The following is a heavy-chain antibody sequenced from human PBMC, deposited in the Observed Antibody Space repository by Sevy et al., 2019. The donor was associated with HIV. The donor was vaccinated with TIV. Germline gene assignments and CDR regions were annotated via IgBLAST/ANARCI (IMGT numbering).Heavy chain of an antibody. V-gene: IGHV2-5*01. CDR2: IYWNDDK. CDR1: GFSLSTSGVG. D-gene: IGHD3-16*01. CDR3: AHRRGYDYELGPYYYYGMDV. J-gene: IGHJ6*02. Sequence: SGPTLVNPTQTLTLTCTFSGFSLSTSGVGVGWIRQPPGKALEWLALIYWNDDKRYSPSLKSRLTITKDTSKNQVVLTMTNMEPVDTATYYCAHRRGYDYELGPYYYYGMDVWGQGTTVTVSS.